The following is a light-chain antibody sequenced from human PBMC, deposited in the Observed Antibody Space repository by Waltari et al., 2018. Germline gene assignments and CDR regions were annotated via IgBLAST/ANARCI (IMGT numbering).Light chain of an antibody. J-gene: IGLJ3*02. CDR2: EDN. Sequence: NFMLTQPHSVSESPGKTVTISCTRSSGSIASHYVQWYQQRPGSAPTTVIYEDNQRPSGVPDRFSGSIDSSSNSASLTISALKTEDEADYYCQSYDSSNLWVFGGGTKLTVL. CDR3: QSYDSSNLWV. V-gene: IGLV6-57*03. CDR1: SGSIASHY.